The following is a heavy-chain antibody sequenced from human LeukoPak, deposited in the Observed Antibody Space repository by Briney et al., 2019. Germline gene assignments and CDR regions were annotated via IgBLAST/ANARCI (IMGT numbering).Heavy chain of an antibody. Sequence: SETLSLTCTVSGGSISSSSYYWGWIRQPPGKGLEWIGSIYYSGSTYYNPSLKSRVTISVDTSKNQFSLKLSSVTAADTTVYYCASRVDSMVPIDYWGQGTLVIVSS. CDR3: ASRVDSMVPIDY. V-gene: IGHV4-39*01. CDR1: GGSISSSSYY. D-gene: IGHD3-10*01. J-gene: IGHJ4*02. CDR2: IYYSGST.